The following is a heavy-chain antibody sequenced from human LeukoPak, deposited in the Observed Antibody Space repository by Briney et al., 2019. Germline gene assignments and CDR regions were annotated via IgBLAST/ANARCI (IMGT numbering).Heavy chain of an antibody. J-gene: IGHJ3*02. CDR1: GFTFSHYY. Sequence: GWSLRLSCAASGFTFSHYYMSWIRQAPGKGLEWVSYISSSGSTIYYAHSVKGRFTISRDNAKNSLYLQMNSLRAEDTAVYYCARAPTSRHDANAFDTWGQGTMVTVSS. CDR2: ISSSGSTI. V-gene: IGHV3-11*01. D-gene: IGHD1-1*01. CDR3: ARAPTSRHDANAFDT.